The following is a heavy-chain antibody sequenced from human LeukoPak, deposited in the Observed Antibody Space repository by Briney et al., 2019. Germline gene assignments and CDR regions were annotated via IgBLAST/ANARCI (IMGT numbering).Heavy chain of an antibody. CDR2: ISSSSSYI. CDR1: GFTFSSYS. Sequence: GGSLRLSCAASGFTFSSYSMDWVRQAPGKGLEWVSSISSSSSYIYYADSVKGRFTISRDNAKNSLYLQMNSLRAEDTAVYYCARDEATDYGDYSSPGYWGQGTLVTASS. D-gene: IGHD4-17*01. CDR3: ARDEATDYGDYSSPGY. J-gene: IGHJ4*02. V-gene: IGHV3-21*01.